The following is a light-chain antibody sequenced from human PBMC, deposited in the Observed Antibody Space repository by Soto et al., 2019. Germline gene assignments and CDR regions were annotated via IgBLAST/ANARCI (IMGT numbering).Light chain of an antibody. CDR3: QNYRRLTAST. Sequence: EIVLTQSPGTLSLSPGARATLSWRASESVSSSYLAWYQQKPAQAPRLIIYGASSRATGIPDRFSGSGSGTVVTLAISRLEPDDFAVYCSQNYRRLTASTFGQGNKVELK. V-gene: IGKV3-20*01. CDR2: GAS. J-gene: IGKJ1*01. CDR1: ESVSSSY.